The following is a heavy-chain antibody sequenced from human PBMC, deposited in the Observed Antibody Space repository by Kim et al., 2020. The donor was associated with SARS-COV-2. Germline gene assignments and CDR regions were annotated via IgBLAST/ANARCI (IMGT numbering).Heavy chain of an antibody. CDR3: ARAYYDFWSGYYTLDWFDP. J-gene: IGHJ5*02. CDR1: GYTFTGYY. V-gene: IGHV1-2*02. D-gene: IGHD3-3*01. Sequence: ASVKVSCKASGYTFTGYYMHWVRQAPGQGLEWMGWINPNSGGTNYAQKFQGRVTMTRDTSISTAYMELSRLRSDDTAVYYCARAYYDFWSGYYTLDWFDPWGQGTLVTVSS. CDR2: INPNSGGT.